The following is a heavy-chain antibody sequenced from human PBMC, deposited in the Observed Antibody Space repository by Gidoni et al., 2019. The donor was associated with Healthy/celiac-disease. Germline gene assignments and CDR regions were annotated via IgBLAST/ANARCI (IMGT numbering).Heavy chain of an antibody. Sequence: QVQLQESGPGLVKPSETLSLTCTVSGGSISSYYWSWIRQPPGKGLEWIGYIYYSGSTNYNPSLKSRVTISVDTSKNQFSLKLSSVTAADTAVYYCARGIAAAGEYFQHWGQGTLVTVSS. J-gene: IGHJ1*01. CDR1: GGSISSYY. V-gene: IGHV4-59*01. CDR3: ARGIAAAGEYFQH. CDR2: IYYSGST. D-gene: IGHD6-13*01.